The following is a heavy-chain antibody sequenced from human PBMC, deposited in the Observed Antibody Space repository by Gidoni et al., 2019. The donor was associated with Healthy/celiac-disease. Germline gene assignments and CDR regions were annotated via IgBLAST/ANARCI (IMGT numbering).Heavy chain of an antibody. CDR2: IIPIFGTA. Sequence: QVQLVQSGAEVTKPGSSVKVSCKASGGTFSSYAISWVRQAPGQGLEWMGGIIPIFGTANYAQKFQGRVTITADESTSTAYMELSSLRSEDTAVYYCARGGSTIANDYYYYGMDVWGQGTTVTVSS. J-gene: IGHJ6*02. D-gene: IGHD3-16*01. CDR1: GGTFSSYA. CDR3: ARGGSTIANDYYYYGMDV. V-gene: IGHV1-69*01.